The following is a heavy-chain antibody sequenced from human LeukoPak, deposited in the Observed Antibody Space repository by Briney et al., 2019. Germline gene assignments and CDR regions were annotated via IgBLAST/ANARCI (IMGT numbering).Heavy chain of an antibody. CDR3: ARDTWRAVAGTSTYYYTGMDA. J-gene: IGHJ6*02. V-gene: IGHV3-7*03. D-gene: IGHD6-19*01. Sequence: GGSLRLSCAASGFTFSSYSMNWVRQDPGKGLEWVANIKLDGSEKSYVDSVKGRFTISRDNAKNSLYLQMNSLRVEDTAVYYCARDTWRAVAGTSTYYYTGMDAWGQGTTVTVSS. CDR1: GFTFSSYS. CDR2: IKLDGSEK.